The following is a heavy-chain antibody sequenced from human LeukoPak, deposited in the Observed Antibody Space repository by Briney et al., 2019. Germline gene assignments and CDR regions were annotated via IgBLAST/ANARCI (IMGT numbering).Heavy chain of an antibody. D-gene: IGHD6-6*01. CDR3: ATSRSSSTD. CDR2: IYSGGST. CDR1: GFTPTTSW. J-gene: IGHJ4*02. V-gene: IGHV3-66*01. Sequence: PGGSLRLSCAASGFTPTTSWMSWVRQAPGKGLEWVSVIYSGGSTYYADSVKGRFTISRDNSKNTLYLQMNSLRAEDTAVYYCATSRSSSTDWGQGTLVTVSS.